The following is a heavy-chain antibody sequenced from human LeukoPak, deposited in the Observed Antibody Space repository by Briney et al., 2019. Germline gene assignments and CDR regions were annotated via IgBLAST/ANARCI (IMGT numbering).Heavy chain of an antibody. Sequence: SVKVSCKASGGTFSSYAISWLRQAPGQGLEWMGGIIPIFGTANYAQKFQGRVTITADESTSTAYMELSSLRSEDTAVYYCASGTPSPDIVVVPAAENWFDPWGQGTLVTVSS. V-gene: IGHV1-69*13. J-gene: IGHJ5*02. CDR1: GGTFSSYA. CDR3: ASGTPSPDIVVVPAAENWFDP. D-gene: IGHD2-2*01. CDR2: IIPIFGTA.